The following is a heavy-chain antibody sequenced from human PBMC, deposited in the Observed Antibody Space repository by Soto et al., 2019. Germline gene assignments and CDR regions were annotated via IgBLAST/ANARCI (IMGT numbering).Heavy chain of an antibody. CDR2: IYYSGST. J-gene: IGHJ1*01. CDR3: AIYDSSGSRGFQH. Sequence: SESLSLTCTVSGGSISSGAYYWSWIRQHPGKGLEWIGYIYYSGSTYYNPSLKSRVTISVDTSKNQFSLKLSSVTAADTAVYYCAIYDSSGSRGFQHWGQGTLVTVSS. D-gene: IGHD3-22*01. V-gene: IGHV4-31*03. CDR1: GGSISSGAYY.